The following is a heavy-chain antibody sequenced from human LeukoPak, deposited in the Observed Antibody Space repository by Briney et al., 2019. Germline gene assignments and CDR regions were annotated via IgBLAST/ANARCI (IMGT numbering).Heavy chain of an antibody. CDR3: ARETMYSSSWDY. D-gene: IGHD6-13*01. J-gene: IGHJ4*02. V-gene: IGHV4-34*01. CDR2: INHSGST. CDR1: GGSFSGYY. Sequence: SETLSLTCAVYGGSFSGYYWSWIRQPPGKGLEWIGEINHSGSTNYNPSLKSRVTVSVDTSKNQFSLKLSSVTAADTAVYYCARETMYSSSWDYWGQGTLVTVSS.